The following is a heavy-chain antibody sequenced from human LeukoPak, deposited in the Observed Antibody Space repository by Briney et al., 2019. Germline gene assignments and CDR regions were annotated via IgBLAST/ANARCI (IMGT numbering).Heavy chain of an antibody. CDR3: AMDVGQHTHYYFKF. J-gene: IGHJ4*02. Sequence: SHTLSLTCVISGDSVSSSSAAWSWIRQSPSRGLEWLGRTYYKSKWYGDYALSVKSRITITADTSNNQISLQLNSVTPEDTAVYFCAMDVGQHTHYYFKFWGQGTLVTVSS. CDR2: TYYKSKWYG. D-gene: IGHD1-26*01. CDR1: GDSVSSSSAA. V-gene: IGHV6-1*01.